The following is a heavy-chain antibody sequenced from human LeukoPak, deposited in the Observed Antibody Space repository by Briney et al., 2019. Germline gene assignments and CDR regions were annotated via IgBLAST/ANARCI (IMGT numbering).Heavy chain of an antibody. J-gene: IGHJ2*01. D-gene: IGHD6-13*01. Sequence: SETLSLTCTVSGSSFSSSYWSWFRQPAGKGLEWIGRIYASGSTNYNPSFKSRITMSVDTSKNHFSLNLSSVTAADTAVYYCAGDLSDSSSWFRWYFDLWGRGTLVIVSS. CDR1: GSSFSSSY. CDR3: AGDLSDSSSWFRWYFDL. V-gene: IGHV4-4*07. CDR2: IYASGST.